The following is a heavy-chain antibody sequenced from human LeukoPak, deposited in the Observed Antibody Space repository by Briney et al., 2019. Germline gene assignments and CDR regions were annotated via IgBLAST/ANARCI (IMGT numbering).Heavy chain of an antibody. D-gene: IGHD6-13*01. CDR3: ARGPGDSSSWYVNYYYYYMDV. Sequence: ASVKVSCKASGGTFSSYAISWVRQATGQGLEWMGWMNPNSGNTGYAQKFQGRVTMTRNTSISTAYMELSSLRSEDTAVYYCARGPGDSSSWYVNYYYYYMDVWGKGTTVTISS. CDR1: GGTFSSYA. CDR2: MNPNSGNT. V-gene: IGHV1-8*02. J-gene: IGHJ6*03.